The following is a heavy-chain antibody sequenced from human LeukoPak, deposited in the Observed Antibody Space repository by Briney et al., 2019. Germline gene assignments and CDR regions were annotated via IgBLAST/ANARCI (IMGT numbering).Heavy chain of an antibody. CDR3: ARDRGGYSSGWYWFDP. V-gene: IGHV1-3*04. CDR2: INTANGST. D-gene: IGHD6-19*01. CDR1: GYTFPNYA. Sequence: ASVKVSCKASGYTFPNYAMHWVRQAPGQRLEWMGWINTANGSTKYSQKFQGRVTITRDTSASTAYMELSSLRSEDTAVYYCARDRGGYSSGWYWFDPWGQGTLVTVSS. J-gene: IGHJ5*02.